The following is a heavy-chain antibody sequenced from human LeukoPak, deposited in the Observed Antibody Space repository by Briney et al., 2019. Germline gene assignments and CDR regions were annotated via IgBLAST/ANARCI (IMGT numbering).Heavy chain of an antibody. CDR2: IYYSGST. D-gene: IGHD2-21*02. CDR1: GGSISSYY. J-gene: IGHJ5*02. V-gene: IGHV4-59*08. CDR3: ARQVTLPRMFDP. Sequence: SETLSLTCTVSGGSISSYYWSWIRQPPGKGLEWIGYIYYSGSTNYNPSLKSRVTLSVDTSKNQFSVKLSSVTAADTAVYYCARQVTLPRMFDPWGQGTLVTVSS.